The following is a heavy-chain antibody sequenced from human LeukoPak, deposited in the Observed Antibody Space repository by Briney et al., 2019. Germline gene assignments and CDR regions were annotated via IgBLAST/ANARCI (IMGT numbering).Heavy chain of an antibody. D-gene: IGHD2-2*01. CDR1: GYTFTGYY. CDR2: INPKSGGT. Sequence: ASVTVSCKASGYTFTGYYMHWVRQAPGEGREWMGWINPKSGGTNYAQKFQGRVTITRETSMSTAYMEVSRLRSDDTAVYYCARAWRCSSTSCYYYYYMDVWGKGTTVTISS. J-gene: IGHJ6*03. V-gene: IGHV1-2*02. CDR3: ARAWRCSSTSCYYYYYMDV.